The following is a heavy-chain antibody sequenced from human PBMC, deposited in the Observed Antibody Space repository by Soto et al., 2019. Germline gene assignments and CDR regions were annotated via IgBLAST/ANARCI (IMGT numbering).Heavy chain of an antibody. CDR3: ARDLGYYASDGYFDY. CDR2: ISSSGDII. D-gene: IGHD3-22*01. J-gene: IGHJ4*02. V-gene: IGHV3-11*01. Sequence: GSLRLSCAASGFTFSDCYMSWIRQAPGKGLEWVSYISSSGDIIYYADSVKGRFTTSRDNAKNSLYLQMNSLRAEDTAVYYCARDLGYYASDGYFDYWGQGTLVTVSS. CDR1: GFTFSDCY.